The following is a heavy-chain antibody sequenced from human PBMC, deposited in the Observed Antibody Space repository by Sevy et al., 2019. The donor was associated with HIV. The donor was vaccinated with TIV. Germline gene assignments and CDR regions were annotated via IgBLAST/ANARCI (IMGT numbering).Heavy chain of an antibody. Sequence: GRSLRLSCAASGFTFSKYSMSWVRQAPGKGLEWVANIKGDGSDKHYVDSVEGRFTISRDNAKNLLYLQMNSLRVEDTAVYYCAHETFGRFESWGQGTLVTVSS. CDR2: IKGDGSDK. CDR1: GFTFSKYS. V-gene: IGHV3-7*01. D-gene: IGHD3-16*01. CDR3: AHETFGRFES. J-gene: IGHJ4*02.